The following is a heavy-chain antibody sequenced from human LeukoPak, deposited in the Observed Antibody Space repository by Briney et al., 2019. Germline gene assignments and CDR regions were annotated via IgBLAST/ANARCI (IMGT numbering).Heavy chain of an antibody. CDR2: IYLSGST. CDR1: GDSISTYY. CDR3: ARTMMSFDY. D-gene: IGHD3-16*01. J-gene: IGHJ4*02. Sequence: SETLSLTCTVSGDSISTYYWSWIRQPPGKGLEWMGYIYLSGSTNYNPSLKSRVTMSVDTSKNQFSLKLNSVTAADTAVYYCARTMMSFDYWGQGTLVTVSS. V-gene: IGHV4-59*08.